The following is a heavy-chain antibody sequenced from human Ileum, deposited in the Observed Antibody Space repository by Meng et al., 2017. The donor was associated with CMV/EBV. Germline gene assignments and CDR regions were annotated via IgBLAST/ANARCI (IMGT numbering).Heavy chain of an antibody. CDR2: IYWDGDE. Sequence: CTFSGFALTSSGVAVGWIRQPPGKALEWLALIYWDGDERYRPSLKTRLAITKDTSKNQVVLTMTNVDPVDTATYFCARGYGASWFDNWGQGTLVTVSS. CDR1: GFALTSSGVA. CDR3: ARGYGASWFDN. J-gene: IGHJ4*02. V-gene: IGHV2-5*02. D-gene: IGHD3-10*01.